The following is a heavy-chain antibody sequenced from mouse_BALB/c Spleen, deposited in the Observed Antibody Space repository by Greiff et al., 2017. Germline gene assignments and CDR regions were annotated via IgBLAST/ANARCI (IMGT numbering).Heavy chain of an antibody. CDR1: GFTFSSFG. V-gene: IGHV5-17*02. CDR2: ISSGSSTI. D-gene: IGHD1-1*01. J-gene: IGHJ2*01. Sequence: EVKLMESGGGLVQPGGSLKLSCAASGFTFSSFGMHWVRQAPEKGLEWVAYISSGSSTIYYADTVKGRFTISRDNPKNTLFLQMTSLRSEDTAMYYCARSTVVARFDYWGQGTTLTVSS. CDR3: ARSTVVARFDY.